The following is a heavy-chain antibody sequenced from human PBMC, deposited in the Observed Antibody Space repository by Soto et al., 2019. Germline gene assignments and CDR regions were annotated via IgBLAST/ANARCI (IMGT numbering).Heavy chain of an antibody. CDR3: VKYSDYSSSWYDFDY. CDR1: GFTFSTNA. D-gene: IGHD6-13*01. CDR2: ISYSGSDT. V-gene: IGHV3-23*01. Sequence: AGGSLRLSCAASGFTFSTNAIIWVRQAPGKGLEWVSDISYSGSDTHYADSVKGRFIISRDNSKNTLYLQMNSLRAEDTAVYYCVKYSDYSSSWYDFDYWAQRTLVPVSS. J-gene: IGHJ4*01.